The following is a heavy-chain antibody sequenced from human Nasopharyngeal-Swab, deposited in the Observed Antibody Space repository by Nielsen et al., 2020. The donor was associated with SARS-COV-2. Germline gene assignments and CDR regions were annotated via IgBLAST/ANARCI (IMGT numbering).Heavy chain of an antibody. V-gene: IGHV1-69*13. D-gene: IGHD3-22*01. J-gene: IGHJ1*01. Sequence: SVQVSCKASGDTFTKYTFSWVRQAPGLGLEWMGGVIPMSRTANYAQKFQGRVTITADESTSTAYMELSSLRSEDTAVYYCARSHGYYFDSSNFHPGDWGQGTLVTVSS. CDR2: VIPMSRTA. CDR1: GDTFTKYT. CDR3: ARSHGYYFDSSNFHPGD.